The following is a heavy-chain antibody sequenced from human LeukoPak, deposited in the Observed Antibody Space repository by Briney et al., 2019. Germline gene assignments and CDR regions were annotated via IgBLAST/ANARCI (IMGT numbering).Heavy chain of an antibody. CDR3: ARDIFWRFGDNAFDI. CDR1: GFTFSSYW. J-gene: IGHJ3*02. CDR2: IKQDGSEK. Sequence: GGPLRLSCAASGFTFSSYWISWVRQAPGKGLEWVANIKQDGSEKYYVDSVKGRFTISRDNAKNSLYLQMNSLRAEDTAVYYCARDIFWRFGDNAFDIWGQGTMVTVSS. V-gene: IGHV3-7*01. D-gene: IGHD3-10*01.